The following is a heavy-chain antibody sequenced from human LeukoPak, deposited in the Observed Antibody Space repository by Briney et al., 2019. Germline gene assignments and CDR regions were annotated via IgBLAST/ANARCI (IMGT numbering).Heavy chain of an antibody. CDR1: GFTFSNYG. CDR3: AKDMVRGYYFDC. D-gene: IGHD3-10*01. V-gene: IGHV3-48*04. CDR2: ISSSGSTI. J-gene: IGHJ4*02. Sequence: GGSLRLSCAASGFTFSNYGMNWVRQAPGKGLEWVSYISSSGSTIYYADSVKGRFTISRDNAKNSLYLQMNSLRAEDTAVYCAKDMVRGYYFDCWGQGTLITVSS.